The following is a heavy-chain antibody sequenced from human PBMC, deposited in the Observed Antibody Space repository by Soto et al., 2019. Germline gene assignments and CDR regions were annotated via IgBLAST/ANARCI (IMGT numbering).Heavy chain of an antibody. J-gene: IGHJ4*02. CDR1: GGSISSSSYY. CDR2: IYYSGST. D-gene: IGHD6-13*01. V-gene: IGHV4-39*01. Sequence: SETLSLTCTVSGGSISSSSYYWGWIRQPPGKGLEWIGSIYYSGSTYYNPALKSRVTISVYTSKNQFSLKLSSVTAADPAVYYCARRGSSWYLEIDYWGQGTLVTVSS. CDR3: ARRGSSWYLEIDY.